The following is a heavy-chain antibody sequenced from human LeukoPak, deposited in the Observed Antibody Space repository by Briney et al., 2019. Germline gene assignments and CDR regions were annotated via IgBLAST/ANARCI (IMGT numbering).Heavy chain of an antibody. D-gene: IGHD4-23*01. CDR2: ISSSSSNI. V-gene: IGHV3-21*01. CDR1: GFSLSSHS. Sequence: GGSLRLSCAASGFSLSSHSMIWVRQAPGKGLEWVSFISSSSSNIYNADSVKGRFTISRDNVKYSLFLQMNSLRAEDTAVYYCARVFHGGNSQYFDYWGQGTLVTVSS. CDR3: ARVFHGGNSQYFDY. J-gene: IGHJ4*02.